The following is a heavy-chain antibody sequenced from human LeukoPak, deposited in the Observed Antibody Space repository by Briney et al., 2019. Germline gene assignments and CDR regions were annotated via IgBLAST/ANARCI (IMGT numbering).Heavy chain of an antibody. Sequence: PGGSLRLSCAASGFTFSSYWMHWVRQAPGKGLVWVSRINSDGSSTSYADSVKGRFTISRDNAKNTLYLQMNSLRAEDTAVYYCACDTVMAQLFDYWGQGTLVTVSS. V-gene: IGHV3-74*01. CDR2: INSDGSST. D-gene: IGHD5-18*01. J-gene: IGHJ4*02. CDR3: ACDTVMAQLFDY. CDR1: GFTFSSYW.